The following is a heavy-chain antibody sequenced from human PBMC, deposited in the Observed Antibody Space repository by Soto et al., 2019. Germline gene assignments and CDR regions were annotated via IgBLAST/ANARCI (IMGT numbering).Heavy chain of an antibody. D-gene: IGHD5-12*01. CDR2: IWYDGSNK. J-gene: IGHJ6*02. CDR3: ARAMATIINYYYYGMDV. Sequence: GGSLRLSCAASGFTFSSYGMHWVRQAPGKGLEWVAVIWYDGSNKYYADSVKGRFTISRDNSKNTLYLQMNSLRAEDTAVYYCARAMATIINYYYYGMDVWGQGTTVTVSS. CDR1: GFTFSSYG. V-gene: IGHV3-33*01.